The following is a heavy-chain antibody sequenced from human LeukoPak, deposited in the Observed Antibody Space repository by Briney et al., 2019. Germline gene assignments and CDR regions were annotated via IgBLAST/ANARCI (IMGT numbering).Heavy chain of an antibody. J-gene: IGHJ4*02. Sequence: SETLSLTGTVSGGSISSYYWSWIRQPPGKGLEWIGYIYYSGSTNYNPSLKSRVTISVDTSKNQFSLKLSSVTAADTAVYYCARGRAVADYWGQGTLVTVSS. V-gene: IGHV4-59*01. CDR1: GGSISSYY. CDR3: ARGRAVADY. D-gene: IGHD6-19*01. CDR2: IYYSGST.